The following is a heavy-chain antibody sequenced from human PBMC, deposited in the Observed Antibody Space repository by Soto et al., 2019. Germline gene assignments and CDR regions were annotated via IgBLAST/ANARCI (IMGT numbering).Heavy chain of an antibody. CDR1: GFPFGNAW. J-gene: IGHJ6*01. V-gene: IGHV3-15*01. Sequence: GGSLRLSCAASGFPFGNAWMTWVRQAPGKGLEWLGRIKRKTDGGTADYAAPVKGRCTISRDDSKNTLYLQLNSLKTEDTAVYYCTTVQGVTHYYVMDVWGQGTTVIVSS. D-gene: IGHD3-16*02. CDR3: TTVQGVTHYYVMDV. CDR2: IKRKTDGGTA.